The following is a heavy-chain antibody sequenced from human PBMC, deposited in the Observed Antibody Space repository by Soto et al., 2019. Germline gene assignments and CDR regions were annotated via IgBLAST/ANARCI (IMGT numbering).Heavy chain of an antibody. CDR1: GFTFSSYA. CDR2: ISYDGSNK. V-gene: IGHV3-30-3*01. J-gene: IGHJ4*02. D-gene: IGHD3-10*01. CDR3: GRGGPSTYYYGSGSYSGPFFI. Sequence: PGGSLRLSCAASGFTFSSYAMHWVRQAPGKGLEWVAVISYDGSNKYYADSVKGRFTISRDNSKNTLYLQMNSLRAEDTAVYYRGRGGPSTYYYGSGSYSGPFFIWGQGTLVTVSS.